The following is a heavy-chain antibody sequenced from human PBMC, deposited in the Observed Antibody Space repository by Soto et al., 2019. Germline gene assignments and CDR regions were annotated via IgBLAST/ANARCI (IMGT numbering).Heavy chain of an antibody. D-gene: IGHD2-21*01. Sequence: SGPTLVNPTQTLTLTCTFSAFSLSTGGVGVGWIRQPPGKALECLALIYWDDDKRYSPSLRSRLTITKDTSKNQVVLTMTNMDPVDKATYYCIQSSCGGECLFLYAPYHYYGMDVWCQAITVTVS. CDR1: AFSLSTGGVG. CDR3: IQSSCGGECLFLYAPYHYYGMDV. J-gene: IGHJ6*02. V-gene: IGHV2-5*02. CDR2: IYWDDDK.